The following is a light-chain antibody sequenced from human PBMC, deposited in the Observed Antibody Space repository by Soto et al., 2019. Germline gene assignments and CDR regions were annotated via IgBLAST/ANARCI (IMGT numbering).Light chain of an antibody. J-gene: IGKJ3*01. Sequence: EIVLTQSPATLSLSPGERATLSCRASQSVSTYLAWYQQKPGQSPRLLVYDVSIRANGIPARFSGSGSGTDFTLTISSLEPEDFAVYYCQQRNKWPPIFTFGPGTKVDF. V-gene: IGKV3-11*01. CDR1: QSVSTY. CDR2: DVS. CDR3: QQRNKWPPIFT.